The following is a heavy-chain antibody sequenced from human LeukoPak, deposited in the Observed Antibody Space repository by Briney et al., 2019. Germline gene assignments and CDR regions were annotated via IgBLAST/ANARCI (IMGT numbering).Heavy chain of an antibody. CDR3: ARGDCSGSICYSPMDV. J-gene: IGHJ6*03. CDR1: GGSVSSYY. V-gene: IGHV4-59*08. CDR2: FHDGGST. D-gene: IGHD2-21*01. Sequence: SETLSLTCSVSGGSVSSYYWSWIRQPPGKGLEWIGFFHDGGSTVYNPSFKSRVTISVDTSKNQFSLKVSSVTAADTAVYYCARGDCSGSICYSPMDVWGTGTTVTVSS.